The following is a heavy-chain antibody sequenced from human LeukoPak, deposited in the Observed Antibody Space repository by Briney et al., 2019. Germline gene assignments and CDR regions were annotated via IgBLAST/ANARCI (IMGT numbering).Heavy chain of an antibody. Sequence: GGSLRLSCAASGLTFSSYSMNWVRQAPGKGLEWVSSISSSSSYIYYADSVKGRFTISRDNAKNSLYLQMNSLRAEDTAVYYCARDLWGAAAGTWFDPWGQGTLVTVSS. D-gene: IGHD6-13*01. CDR1: GLTFSSYS. CDR3: ARDLWGAAAGTWFDP. CDR2: ISSSSSYI. J-gene: IGHJ5*02. V-gene: IGHV3-21*01.